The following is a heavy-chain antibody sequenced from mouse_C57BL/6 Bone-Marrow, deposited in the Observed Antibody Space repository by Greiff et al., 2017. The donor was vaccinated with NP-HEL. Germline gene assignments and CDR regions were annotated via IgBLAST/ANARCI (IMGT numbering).Heavy chain of an antibody. V-gene: IGHV1-80*01. D-gene: IGHD2-1*01. CDR2: IYPGDGDT. CDR3: ARLWYPYWYFDV. Sequence: VQVVESGAELVKPGASVKISCKASGYAFSSYWMNWVKQRPGKGLEWIGQIYPGDGDTNYNGKFKGKATLTADKSSSTAYMQLSSLTSEDSAVYFCARLWYPYWYFDVWGTGTTVTVSS. J-gene: IGHJ1*03. CDR1: GYAFSSYW.